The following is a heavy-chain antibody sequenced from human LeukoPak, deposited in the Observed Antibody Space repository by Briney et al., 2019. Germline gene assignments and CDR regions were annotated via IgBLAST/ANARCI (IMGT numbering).Heavy chain of an antibody. CDR1: GFTFSDYY. Sequence: GGSLRLSCAASGFTFSDYYMSWIRQAPGKGLEWVSYISSSGSTIYYADSVKGRFTISRDNSKNTLYLQMNSLRAEDTAVYYCAREGLYDSSGYHYYYYYMDVWGKGTTVTVSS. CDR3: AREGLYDSSGYHYYYYYMDV. D-gene: IGHD3-22*01. J-gene: IGHJ6*03. CDR2: ISSSGSTI. V-gene: IGHV3-11*04.